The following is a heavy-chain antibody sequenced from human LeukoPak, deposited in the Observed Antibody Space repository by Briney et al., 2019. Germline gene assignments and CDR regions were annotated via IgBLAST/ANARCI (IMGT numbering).Heavy chain of an antibody. CDR2: IYYGGNS. CDR3: ARGRYYGDYIDY. Sequence: SETLSLTCNVSGDSIIRGDYYWSWIRQPPGKGLEWTGYIYYGGNSYYTPSLKSRVAISVDTFKNQFSLKLNSVTAADTAVYFCARGRYYGDYIDYWGQGALVTISS. D-gene: IGHD4-17*01. CDR1: GDSIIRGDYY. J-gene: IGHJ4*02. V-gene: IGHV4-30-4*01.